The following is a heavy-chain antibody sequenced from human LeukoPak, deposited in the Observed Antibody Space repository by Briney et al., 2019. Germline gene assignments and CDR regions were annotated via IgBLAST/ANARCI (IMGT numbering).Heavy chain of an antibody. V-gene: IGHV4-59*01. D-gene: IGHD3-10*01. CDR2: IYYGGST. CDR1: GGSISSYY. Sequence: SETLSLTCTVSGGSISSYYWSWIRQPPGKGLEWIGYIYYGGSTNYNPSLKSRVTISVDTSKNQFSLKLSSVTAADTAVYYCARAGQYGSGSCYSIYYGMDVWGKGTTVTVSS. J-gene: IGHJ6*04. CDR3: ARAGQYGSGSCYSIYYGMDV.